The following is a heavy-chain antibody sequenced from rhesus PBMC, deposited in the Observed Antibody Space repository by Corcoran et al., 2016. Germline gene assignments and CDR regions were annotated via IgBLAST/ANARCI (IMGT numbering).Heavy chain of an antibody. CDR2: NYGSGSST. CDR1: GGSIRSSY. J-gene: IGHJ4*01. V-gene: IGHV4-169*02. D-gene: IGHD6-25*01. CDR3: ARDSSGSWTFDY. Sequence: QLQLQESGPGLVKPSETLSVTCAVSGGSIRSSYWSWIRQDPGKGLEWIGYNYGSGSSTNYNPSLKSRVTLSVDTSKNQLSLKLSSVTTADTAVYYCARDSSGSWTFDYWGQGVLVTVSS.